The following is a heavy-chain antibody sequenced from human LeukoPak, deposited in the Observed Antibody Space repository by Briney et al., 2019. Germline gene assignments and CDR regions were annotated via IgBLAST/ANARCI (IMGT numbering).Heavy chain of an antibody. Sequence: ASVKLSCKASGYTFTSYGITWVRQAPGQGLEWMGWINAYNGNPHYAQKLQGRVTMTTDTSTGTAYMELRRLRSDDTAVYYCARGSSVYDYWGQGTLVTVSS. CDR2: INAYNGNP. D-gene: IGHD3-10*01. J-gene: IGHJ4*02. CDR1: GYTFTSYG. CDR3: ARGSSVYDY. V-gene: IGHV1-18*01.